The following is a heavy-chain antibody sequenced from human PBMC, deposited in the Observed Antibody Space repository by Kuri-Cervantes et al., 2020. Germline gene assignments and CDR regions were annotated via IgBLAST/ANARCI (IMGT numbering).Heavy chain of an antibody. V-gene: IGHV3-43D*04. CDR3: AKDSYGDLDY. D-gene: IGHD4-17*01. J-gene: IGHJ4*02. Sequence: GGSLRLSCAASGLTFDDYAMHWVRQAPGKGLEWVSLISWDGGSTYYADSVKGRFTISRDNSKNSLYLQMNSLRAEDTALYYCAKDSYGDLDYWGQGTLVTVSS. CDR1: GLTFDDYA. CDR2: ISWDGGST.